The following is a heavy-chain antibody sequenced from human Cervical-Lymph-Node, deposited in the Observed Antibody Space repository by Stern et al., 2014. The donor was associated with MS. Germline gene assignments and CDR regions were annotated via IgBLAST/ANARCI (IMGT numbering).Heavy chain of an antibody. V-gene: IGHV4-39*01. CDR1: GDSISSSSYY. D-gene: IGHD2-15*01. CDR2: IYYSGST. J-gene: IGHJ5*02. Sequence: QLQLQESGPGLVKPSETLSLTCTVSGDSISSSSYYWGWIRQPPGKGLEWIGSIYYSGSTYYNPSLKRRVPISVDPSNNQFSLKLTSVTAADTAVYYCARHRFVVVQIWRFDPWGQGTLVTVSS. CDR3: ARHRFVVVQIWRFDP.